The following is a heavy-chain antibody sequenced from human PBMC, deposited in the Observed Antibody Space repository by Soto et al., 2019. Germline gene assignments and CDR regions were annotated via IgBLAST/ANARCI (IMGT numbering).Heavy chain of an antibody. J-gene: IGHJ6*02. D-gene: IGHD2-2*01. CDR1: VFTFDDYA. Sequence: EVQLVESGGGLVQPGRSLRLSCAASVFTFDDYAMHWVRQAPGKGLEWVSGISWNSGSIGYADSVKGRFTISRDNAKNSLYLQMNSLRAEDTALYYCAKDIKVVVVPAAFYYYYGRDVWGQGTTVTVSS. V-gene: IGHV3-9*01. CDR2: ISWNSGSI. CDR3: AKDIKVVVVPAAFYYYYGRDV.